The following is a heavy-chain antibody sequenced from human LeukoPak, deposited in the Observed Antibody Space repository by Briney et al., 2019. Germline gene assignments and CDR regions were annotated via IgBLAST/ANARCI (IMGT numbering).Heavy chain of an antibody. Sequence: GGSLRLSCVASGFIFTDHWMSWVRQAPGKGLDWVANIKGGESAKFYADSVRGRFTISRDNAKNSVYLEMNNLRVEDTAVYYCARAVDVADYWGRGTLVTVSS. CDR1: GFIFTDHW. CDR2: IKGGESAK. D-gene: IGHD3-16*01. V-gene: IGHV3-7*01. J-gene: IGHJ4*02. CDR3: ARAVDVADY.